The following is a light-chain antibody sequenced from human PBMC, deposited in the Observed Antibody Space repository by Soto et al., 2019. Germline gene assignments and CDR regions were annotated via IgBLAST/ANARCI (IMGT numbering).Light chain of an antibody. CDR2: DVS. CDR1: SSDVGGYNY. Sequence: QSVLTQPASVSGSPRQSITISCTGTSSDVGGYNYVSWYQQHPGKAPKLMIYDVSNRPSGVSNRFSGSKSGNTASLTISGLQAEDEADYYCSSYTSSSVYVFGTGTKVTVL. J-gene: IGLJ1*01. CDR3: SSYTSSSVYV. V-gene: IGLV2-14*01.